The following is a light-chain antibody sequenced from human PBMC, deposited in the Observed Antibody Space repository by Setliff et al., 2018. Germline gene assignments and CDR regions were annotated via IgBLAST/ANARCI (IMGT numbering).Light chain of an antibody. CDR3: CSFAGTYYV. Sequence: QSALAQPRSVSGSPGQSVTISCTGTSSDVGAYNYVSWYQHHPGKVPKLMVYDVTKRPSGVPDRFSGSKSGNTASLTISGLQAEDEADYYCCSFAGTYYVFGRGTKVTVL. CDR1: SSDVGAYNY. V-gene: IGLV2-11*01. CDR2: DVT. J-gene: IGLJ1*01.